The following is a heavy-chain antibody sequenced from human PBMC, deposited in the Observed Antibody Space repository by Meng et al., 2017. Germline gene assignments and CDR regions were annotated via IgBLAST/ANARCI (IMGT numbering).Heavy chain of an antibody. CDR3: ARDIYYDSSGYYSYPPYYYGMDV. V-gene: IGHV3-30*04. CDR1: GFTFSSYA. J-gene: IGHJ6*02. CDR2: ISYDGSNK. Sequence: GESLKISCAASGFTFSSYAMHWVRQAPGKGLEWVAVISYDGSNKYYADSVKGRFTISRDNSKNTLYLQMNSLRGEDTAVYYCARDIYYDSSGYYSYPPYYYGMDVWGQGTMVTVSS. D-gene: IGHD3-22*01.